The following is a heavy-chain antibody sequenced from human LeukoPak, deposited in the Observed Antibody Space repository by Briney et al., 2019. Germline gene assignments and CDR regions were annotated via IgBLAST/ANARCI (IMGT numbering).Heavy chain of an antibody. J-gene: IGHJ4*02. CDR3: AKEEANWGSFDY. D-gene: IGHD7-27*01. CDR1: GFTFSSHG. Sequence: PGGSLRLSCAASGFTFSSHGMNWVRQAPGKGLEWVSGISPSGGITYYTDSVKGRFTISRDNSKNTVSLQMNSLRGEDTAVYYCAKEEANWGSFDYWGQGTLVTVSS. V-gene: IGHV3-23*01. CDR2: ISPSGGIT.